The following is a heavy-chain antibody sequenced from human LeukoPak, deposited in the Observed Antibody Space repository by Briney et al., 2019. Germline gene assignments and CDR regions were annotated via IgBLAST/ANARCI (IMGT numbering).Heavy chain of an antibody. J-gene: IGHJ4*02. V-gene: IGHV3-7*01. CDR2: VNQAGGEK. Sequence: GGSLRLSCAASGFIVGSYWMSWVRQAPGKGLEWMANVNQAGGEKYYVVSVKGRFTVSKDNAKNSLFLQMNSLRAEDTAIYYCAIDTSAERGQQLADWGQGTLVTVSS. D-gene: IGHD6-13*01. CDR1: GFIVGSYW. CDR3: AIDTSAERGQQLAD.